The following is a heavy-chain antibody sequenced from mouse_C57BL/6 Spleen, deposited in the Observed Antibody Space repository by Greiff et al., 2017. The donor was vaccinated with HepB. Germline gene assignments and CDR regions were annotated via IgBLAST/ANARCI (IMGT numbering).Heavy chain of an antibody. CDR2: IHPNGGST. D-gene: IGHD2-4*01. Sequence: QVQLQQPGAELVKPGASVKLSCKASGYTFTSYWMHWVKQRPGQGLEWIGMIHPNGGSTNYNEKFKSKATLTVDKSSSTAYMQLSSLTSEDSAVYYCARGDYDYDFDYWGQGTTLTVSS. V-gene: IGHV1-64*01. J-gene: IGHJ2*01. CDR1: GYTFTSYW. CDR3: ARGDYDYDFDY.